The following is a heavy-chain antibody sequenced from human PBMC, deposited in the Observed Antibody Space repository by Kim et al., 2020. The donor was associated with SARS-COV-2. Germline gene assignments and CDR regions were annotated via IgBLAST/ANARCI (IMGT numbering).Heavy chain of an antibody. CDR1: GGSISSYY. J-gene: IGHJ3*02. V-gene: IGHV4-59*01. Sequence: SETLSLTCTVSGGSISSYYWSWIRQPPGKGLEWIGYIYYSGSTNYNPSLKSRVTISVDTSKNQFSLKLSSVTAADTAVYYCAMEHDPTYYYDSTYDAFDIWGQGTMVTVSS. CDR3: AMEHDPTYYYDSTYDAFDI. D-gene: IGHD3-22*01. CDR2: IYYSGST.